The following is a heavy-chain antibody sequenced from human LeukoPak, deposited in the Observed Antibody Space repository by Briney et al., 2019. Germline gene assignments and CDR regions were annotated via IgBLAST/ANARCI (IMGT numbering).Heavy chain of an antibody. CDR1: GYTFTGYY. J-gene: IGHJ4*02. D-gene: IGHD3-10*01. Sequence: ASVKVSCKASGYTFTGYYMHWVRQAPGQGLEWMGWINPNSGGTNYAQKFQGRVTMTRDTSISTAYMELSRLRSDDTAVYYCAMVYGSGSIGFGYWGQGTLVTVSS. V-gene: IGHV1-2*02. CDR2: INPNSGGT. CDR3: AMVYGSGSIGFGY.